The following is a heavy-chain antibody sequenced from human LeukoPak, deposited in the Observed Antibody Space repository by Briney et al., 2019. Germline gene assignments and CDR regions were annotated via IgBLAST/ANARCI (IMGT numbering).Heavy chain of an antibody. J-gene: IGHJ4*02. D-gene: IGHD6-13*01. CDR2: ISSNGGST. CDR3: VKDSPPVQQLGLFDY. V-gene: IGHV3-64D*06. Sequence: GGSLRLSCSASGFTFSSYAMHWARQAPGKGLEYVSAISSNGGSTYYADSVKGRFTISRDNSKNTLYLQMSSLRAEDTAVYYCVKDSPPVQQLGLFDYWGQGTLVTVSS. CDR1: GFTFSSYA.